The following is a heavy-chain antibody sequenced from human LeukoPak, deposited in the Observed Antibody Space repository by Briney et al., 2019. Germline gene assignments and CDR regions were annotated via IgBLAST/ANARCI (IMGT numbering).Heavy chain of an antibody. CDR2: ISRGGRTV. D-gene: IGHD6-6*01. CDR3: ATSPGLGYSSSLTGVDY. V-gene: IGHV3-48*03. Sequence: LSGGSLRLSCAASGFAFSNYEMNWVRQAPGKGLDWVAYISRGGRTVDYADSVKGRFTISRDNAKNSLYLQMSSLRAEDTAVYYCATSPGLGYSSSLTGVDYWGQGTLVTVSS. J-gene: IGHJ4*02. CDR1: GFAFSNYE.